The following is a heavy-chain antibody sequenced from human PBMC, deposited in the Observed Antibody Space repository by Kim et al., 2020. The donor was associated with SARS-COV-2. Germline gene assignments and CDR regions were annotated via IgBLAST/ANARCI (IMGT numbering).Heavy chain of an antibody. Sequence: SETLSLTCTVSGGSISSYYWSWIRQPPGKGLEWIGYIYYSGSTNYNPSLKSRVTISVDTSKNQFSLKLSSVTAADTAVYYCARLLGYSSSSERNWFDPWGQGTLVTVSS. D-gene: IGHD6-6*01. CDR1: GGSISSYY. J-gene: IGHJ5*02. CDR2: IYYSGST. CDR3: ARLLGYSSSSERNWFDP. V-gene: IGHV4-59*13.